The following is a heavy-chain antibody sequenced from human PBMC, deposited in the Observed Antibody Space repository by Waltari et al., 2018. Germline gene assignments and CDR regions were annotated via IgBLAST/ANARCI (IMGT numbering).Heavy chain of an antibody. CDR2: ISSNGGST. CDR3: ATDSGHYYGSGRVRRIKAFDY. D-gene: IGHD3-10*01. J-gene: IGHJ4*02. Sequence: EVQLVESGGGLVQPGGSLRLSCAASGFTFSSYAMHWVRQAPGKGLEYVSAISSNGGSTYYANSVKGRFTISRDNSKNTLYLQMGSLRAEDMAVYYCATDSGHYYGSGRVRRIKAFDYWGQGTLVTVSS. CDR1: GFTFSSYA. V-gene: IGHV3-64*01.